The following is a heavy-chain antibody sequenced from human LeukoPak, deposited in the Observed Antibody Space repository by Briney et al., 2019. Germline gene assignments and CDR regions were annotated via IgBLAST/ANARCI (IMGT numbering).Heavy chain of an antibody. CDR2: ISAGGGST. J-gene: IGHJ4*02. V-gene: IGHV3-23*01. Sequence: GGSLRLSCAASGFTSSSYALSWVRQAPGKGLEWVSAISAGGGSTYYADSVKGRFTISRDNSKNTLYLQMNSLRAEDTAVYYCAKRPMTTVADYFDYWGQGTLVTVSS. CDR3: AKRPMTTVADYFDY. CDR1: GFTSSSYA. D-gene: IGHD4-23*01.